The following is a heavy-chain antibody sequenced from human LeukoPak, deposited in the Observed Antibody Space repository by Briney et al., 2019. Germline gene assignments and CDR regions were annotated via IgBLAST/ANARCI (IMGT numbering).Heavy chain of an antibody. CDR2: ISSSGTTK. D-gene: IGHD5-24*01. J-gene: IGHJ4*02. V-gene: IGHV3-48*03. CDR1: GFTFSSYE. Sequence: GGSLRLSCTASGFTFSSYEMNWVRQAPGKGLEWVSYISSSGTTKYYADSVKGRFTISRDNAKNSLHLQMNSLRAEDTAVYYCAREGKPTDGYTGAFDNWGQGTLVTVSS. CDR3: AREGKPTDGYTGAFDN.